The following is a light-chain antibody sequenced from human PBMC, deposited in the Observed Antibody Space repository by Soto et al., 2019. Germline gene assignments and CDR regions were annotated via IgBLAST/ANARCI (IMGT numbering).Light chain of an antibody. V-gene: IGKV3-20*01. J-gene: IGKJ5*01. CDR3: QQYGSSPVT. CDR2: GAS. CDR1: QSVSSID. Sequence: EIVLTQSPGTLSLSSGERATLSCRASQSVSSIDLAWYQQKPGQPPRLLIYGASSRATGIPDRFSGSESGTDFTLTITRLESEDFAVYYCQQYGSSPVTFGQGTRLDIK.